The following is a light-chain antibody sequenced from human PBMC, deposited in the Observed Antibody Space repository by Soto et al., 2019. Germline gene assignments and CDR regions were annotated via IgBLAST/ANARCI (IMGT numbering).Light chain of an antibody. CDR2: DVN. J-gene: IGLJ2*01. CDR3: CSYAGSYILI. Sequence: QSVLTQPRSVSGSPGQSVTISCTGSSSDVGNYNYVSWYQQYPGKAPKLLISDVNRRPSGVPDRFSGSKSGNTASLTISGLQAEDEAYYYCCSYAGSYILIFGGGTKVTVL. CDR1: SSDVGNYNY. V-gene: IGLV2-11*01.